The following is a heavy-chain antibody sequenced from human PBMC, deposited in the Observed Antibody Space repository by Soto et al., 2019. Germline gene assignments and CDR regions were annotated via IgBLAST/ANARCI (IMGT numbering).Heavy chain of an antibody. D-gene: IGHD3-22*01. J-gene: IGHJ4*02. CDR3: ARADYYDRSGYLLPCGY. V-gene: IGHV1-8*01. Sequence: QVQQVQSGAEVKKPGASVKVSCKASGYTFTSYDINWVRQATGQGLEWMGWMNPNSGNTGYAQKFQGRVTMTRNTSISTAYMELSSLRSEDTAVYYCARADYYDRSGYLLPCGYWGQGTLVTVSS. CDR1: GYTFTSYD. CDR2: MNPNSGNT.